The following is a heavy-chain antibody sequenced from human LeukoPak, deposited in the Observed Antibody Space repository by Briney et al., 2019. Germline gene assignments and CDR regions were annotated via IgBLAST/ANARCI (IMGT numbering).Heavy chain of an antibody. D-gene: IGHD3-10*01. CDR3: ARGSGSYLMDY. CDR1: GGSFSGYY. V-gene: IGHV4-34*01. J-gene: IGHJ4*02. CDR2: INHSGST. Sequence: SETLSLTCAVYGGSFSGYYWSWIRQPPGKGLEWIGEINHSGSTNYNPSLKSRVTISVDTSKNQFSLKLSSVTAADTAVYYCARGSGSYLMDYWGQGTLVTVSS.